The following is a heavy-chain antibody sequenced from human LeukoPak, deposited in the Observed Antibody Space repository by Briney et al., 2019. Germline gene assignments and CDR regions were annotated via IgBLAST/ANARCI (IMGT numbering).Heavy chain of an antibody. CDR1: GFTFSDYS. CDR3: TRDGSGFYYYYYMDV. J-gene: IGHJ6*03. Sequence: GGSLRLSCAASGFTFSDYSMNWVRQAPGKGLEWVASISTVSTYTFYAESLKGRISISRDNARNSLILQMSSLRADDTAVYYCTRDGSGFYYYYYMDVWGKGTTVTVSS. V-gene: IGHV3-21*01. CDR2: ISTVSTYT. D-gene: IGHD6-25*01.